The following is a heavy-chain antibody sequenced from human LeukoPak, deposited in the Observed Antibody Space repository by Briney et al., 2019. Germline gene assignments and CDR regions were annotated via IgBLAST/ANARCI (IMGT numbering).Heavy chain of an antibody. V-gene: IGHV3-9*01. D-gene: IGHD3-22*01. CDR1: GFTFDDYA. CDR3: AKDILYYYDSSGSYAPS. J-gene: IGHJ5*02. CDR2: ISWNSGSI. Sequence: GRSLRLSCAASGFTFDDYAMHWVRQAPGKGLEWVSGISWNSGSIGYADSVKGRFTISRDNAKNSLCLQMNSLRAEDTALYYCAKDILYYYDSSGSYAPSWGQGTLVTVSS.